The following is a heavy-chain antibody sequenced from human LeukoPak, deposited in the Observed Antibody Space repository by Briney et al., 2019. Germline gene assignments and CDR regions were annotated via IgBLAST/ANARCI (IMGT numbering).Heavy chain of an antibody. J-gene: IGHJ4*02. Sequence: GGSLRLSCAASAFTFSSYAMPWVRQAPGKGLEYVSAISSNGGSTYYAYSVKGRFTISRDNSKNTLYLQMGSLRAEDMAVYYCARVASSGYYAHWGQGTLVTVSS. D-gene: IGHD3-22*01. V-gene: IGHV3-64*01. CDR2: ISSNGGST. CDR1: AFTFSSYA. CDR3: ARVASSGYYAH.